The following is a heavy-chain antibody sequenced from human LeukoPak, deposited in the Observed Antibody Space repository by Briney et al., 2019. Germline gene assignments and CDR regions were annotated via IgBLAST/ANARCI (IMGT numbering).Heavy chain of an antibody. D-gene: IGHD3-22*01. CDR1: GGSISSYY. CDR2: IYTSGST. CDR3: ARDRLYYDSSVVFDI. J-gene: IGHJ3*02. Sequence: PSETLSLTCTVSGGSISSYYWSWIRQPAGKGLEWIGRIYTSGSTNYNPSLKSRVTMSVDTSKNQFSLKLSSVTAADTAAYYCARDRLYYDSSVVFDIWGQGTMVTVSS. V-gene: IGHV4-4*07.